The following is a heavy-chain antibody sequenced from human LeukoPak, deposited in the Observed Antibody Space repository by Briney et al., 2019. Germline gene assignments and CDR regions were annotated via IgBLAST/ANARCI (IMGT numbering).Heavy chain of an antibody. D-gene: IGHD4-17*01. Sequence: SETLSLTCAVYGGSFSGYYWSRIRQPPGKGLEWIEEINHSGSTNYNPSLKSRVTISVDTSKNQFSLKLSSVTAADTAVYYCAIRKGTVTTGAFDIWGQGTMVTVSS. CDR2: INHSGST. J-gene: IGHJ3*02. CDR1: GGSFSGYY. CDR3: AIRKGTVTTGAFDI. V-gene: IGHV4-34*01.